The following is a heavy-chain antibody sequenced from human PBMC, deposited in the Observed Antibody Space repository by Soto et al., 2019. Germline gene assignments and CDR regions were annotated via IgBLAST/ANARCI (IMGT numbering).Heavy chain of an antibody. D-gene: IGHD6-13*01. CDR3: ARRYSSSFDF. Sequence: SETLSLTCTVSGGSISSGTYYWSWIRQHPGKGLEWIGYIYYSGSTYYNPSLKSRVTISVDTSNNQFSLRLSFVTSADTAVYYCARRYSSSFDFWGQGTLVTVSS. CDR2: IYYSGST. CDR1: GGSISSGTYY. V-gene: IGHV4-31*03. J-gene: IGHJ4*02.